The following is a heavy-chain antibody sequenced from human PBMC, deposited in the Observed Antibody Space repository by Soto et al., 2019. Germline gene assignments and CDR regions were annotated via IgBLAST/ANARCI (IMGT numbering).Heavy chain of an antibody. Sequence: SETLSLTCTFSCGSIISYYWSWIRQPPGKGLEWIGYIYYSGSTNYNPSLKSRVTISVDTSKNQFSLKLSSVTAADTAVYYCARGRGDGYNGLDYWGQGTLVTVSS. J-gene: IGHJ4*02. CDR3: ARGRGDGYNGLDY. CDR2: IYYSGST. CDR1: CGSIISYY. V-gene: IGHV4-59*01. D-gene: IGHD5-12*01.